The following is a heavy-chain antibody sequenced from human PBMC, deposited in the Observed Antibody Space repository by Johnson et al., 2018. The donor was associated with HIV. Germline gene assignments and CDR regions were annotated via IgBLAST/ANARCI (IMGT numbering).Heavy chain of an antibody. Sequence: VQLVESGGGLVQPGGSLRLSCAASGFTVSSNYMSWVRQGPGKGLEWVSVINSGGSTYYADSVKGRFTISRAISKNTLYLQMNSLRAEDTALYYCARDTWDLQDDDAFDIWGQGTMVTVSS. J-gene: IGHJ3*02. CDR1: GFTVSSNY. CDR3: ARDTWDLQDDDAFDI. CDR2: INSGGST. D-gene: IGHD1-26*01. V-gene: IGHV3-53*01.